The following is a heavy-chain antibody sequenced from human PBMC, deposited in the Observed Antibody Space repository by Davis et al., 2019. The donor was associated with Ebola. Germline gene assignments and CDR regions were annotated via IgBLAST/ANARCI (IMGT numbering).Heavy chain of an antibody. J-gene: IGHJ4*02. CDR1: GFLFRTYN. CDR3: AKEEAVGTMIY. CDR2: IFFDGSET. Sequence: GESLKISCVGSGFLFRTYNMNWVRQAPGKGPEWLTYIFFDGSETFYADSVKGRFSISRDNSKSTLYLEMNSLRAEDTAIYYCAKEEAVGTMIYWGQGTLVTVSS. D-gene: IGHD4-23*01. V-gene: IGHV3-30*02.